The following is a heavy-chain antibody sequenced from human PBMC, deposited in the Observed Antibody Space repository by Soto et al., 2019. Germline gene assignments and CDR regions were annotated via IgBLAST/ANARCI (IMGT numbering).Heavy chain of an antibody. D-gene: IGHD2-2*01. J-gene: IGHJ4*02. V-gene: IGHV3-33*01. CDR2: IWYDVSNK. CDR1: GFTFSSYG. Sequence: QVQLVESGGGVVQPGRSLRLSCAASGFTFSSYGMHWVRQAPGKGLEWEAVIWYDVSNKYYADSVKGRFTISRDNSKNTMYLQMNSLRAEDTAVDYCARDDLAVPHRVIDYWGQGTLVTVSS. CDR3: ARDDLAVPHRVIDY.